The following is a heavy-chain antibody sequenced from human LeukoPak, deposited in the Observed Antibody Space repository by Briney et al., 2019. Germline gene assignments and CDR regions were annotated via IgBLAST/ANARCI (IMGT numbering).Heavy chain of an antibody. Sequence: SETLSLTCTVSGGSISSSSYYWGWIRQPPGKGLEWIGSIYYGGSTYYNPSLKSRVTISVDTSKNQFSLKLSSVTAADTAVYYCARHLTPPPGDSYGYLVGSFDPWGQGTLVTVSS. CDR1: GGSISSSSYY. D-gene: IGHD5-18*01. CDR3: ARHLTPPPGDSYGYLVGSFDP. V-gene: IGHV4-39*01. J-gene: IGHJ5*02. CDR2: IYYGGST.